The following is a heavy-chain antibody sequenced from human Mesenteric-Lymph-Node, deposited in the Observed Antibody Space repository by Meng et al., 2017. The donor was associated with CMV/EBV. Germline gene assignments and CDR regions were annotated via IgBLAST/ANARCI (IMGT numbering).Heavy chain of an antibody. J-gene: IGHJ6*02. V-gene: IGHV4-61*05. Sequence: SETLSLTCTVSGGSISSSSYYWGWIRQPPGKGLEWIGYIYYSGSTNYNPSLKSRVTISVDTSKNQFSLKLSSVTAADTAVYYCASGSYYYYYGMDVWGQGTTVTVSS. D-gene: IGHD1-26*01. CDR1: GGSISSSSYY. CDR2: IYYSGST. CDR3: ASGSYYYYYGMDV.